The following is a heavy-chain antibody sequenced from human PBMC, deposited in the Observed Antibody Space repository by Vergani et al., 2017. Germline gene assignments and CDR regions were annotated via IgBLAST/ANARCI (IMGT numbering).Heavy chain of an antibody. CDR3: ARGRGYDSIRHFDY. D-gene: IGHD5-12*01. CDR1: GGSISSGGYY. CDR2: IYYSGST. J-gene: IGHJ4*02. V-gene: IGHV4-31*03. Sequence: QVQLQESGPGLVKPSQTLSLTCTVSGGSISSGGYYWSWLRQRPGKGLEWIGYIYYSGSTYYNPSLKSRVTISVDTSKNQFYLKRSSVTAADTAVYYCARGRGYDSIRHFDYWGQGTLVTVSS.